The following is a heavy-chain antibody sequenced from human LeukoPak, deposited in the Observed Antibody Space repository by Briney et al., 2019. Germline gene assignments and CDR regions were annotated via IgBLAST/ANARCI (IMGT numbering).Heavy chain of an antibody. Sequence: PSGTLSLTCAVSGGSISSSNWWSWVRQPPGKGLEWIGEIYHSGSTNYNPSLKSRVTISVDKSKNQFSLKLSSVTAADTAVYYCARDEGSGSYFAVWTPAFDYWGQGTLVTVSS. CDR1: GGSISSSNW. V-gene: IGHV4-4*02. J-gene: IGHJ4*02. CDR2: IYHSGST. D-gene: IGHD1-26*01. CDR3: ARDEGSGSYFAVWTPAFDY.